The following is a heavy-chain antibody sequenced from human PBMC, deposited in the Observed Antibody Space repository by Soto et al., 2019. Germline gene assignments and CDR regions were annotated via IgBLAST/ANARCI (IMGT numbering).Heavy chain of an antibody. CDR3: ARRKAQAGTGELIGRYYYYGRDV. CDR1: GGSISSYY. CDR2: IYTSGST. J-gene: IGHJ6*02. D-gene: IGHD6-13*01. V-gene: IGHV4-4*07. Sequence: SETLSLTCTVSGGSISSYYWSWIRQPAGKGLEWIGRIYTSGSTNYNPSLKSRVTMSVDTSKNQFSLKLSSVTAADTAVYYCARRKAQAGTGELIGRYYYYGRDVWGQGTTGT.